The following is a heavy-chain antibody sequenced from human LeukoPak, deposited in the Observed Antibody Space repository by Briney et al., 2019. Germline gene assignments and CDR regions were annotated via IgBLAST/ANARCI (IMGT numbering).Heavy chain of an antibody. CDR2: IYPGDSDT. V-gene: IGHV5-51*01. CDR3: ARHPEVAVADY. J-gene: IGHJ4*02. D-gene: IGHD6-19*01. Sequence: GESLKISCKGSGYSFTNYWIGWVRQMPGKGLEWMGIIYPGDSDTRYSPSFQGQVTISADKSISTAYLQWSSLKASDTAVYYCARHPEVAVADYWGQGTLVTVSS. CDR1: GYSFTNYW.